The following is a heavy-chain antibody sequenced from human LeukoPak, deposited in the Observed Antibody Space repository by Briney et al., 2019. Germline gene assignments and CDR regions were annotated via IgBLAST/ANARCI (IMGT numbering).Heavy chain of an antibody. CDR1: GFTFSDYY. D-gene: IGHD3-9*01. CDR3: ANDPTYYDILTGYYRAEFDY. CDR2: ISTSGSTI. V-gene: IGHV3-11*01. J-gene: IGHJ4*02. Sequence: GGSLRLSCAASGFTFSDYYMTWIRQAPGKGLEWVSYISTSGSTIYADSVKGRFTISRDNAKNSLYLQMNSLRAEDTAVYYCANDPTYYDILTGYYRAEFDYWGQGTLVTVSS.